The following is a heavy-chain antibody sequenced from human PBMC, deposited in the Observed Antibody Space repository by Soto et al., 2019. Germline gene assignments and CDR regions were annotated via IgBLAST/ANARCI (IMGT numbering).Heavy chain of an antibody. J-gene: IGHJ4*02. CDR2: IYYTGRA. D-gene: IGHD3-10*01. Sequence: QVQLQESGPGLVKPSETLSLTCSVSGGSISSNYWSWIRQPPGKGLEWIGYIYYTGRAYYNRSLTSRVPTSVDTSKNQFSLKLNSVTAADTAVYYCARGRITMVRGVIEAPFDYWGQGTLVTVSS. CDR1: GGSISSNY. CDR3: ARGRITMVRGVIEAPFDY. V-gene: IGHV4-59*01.